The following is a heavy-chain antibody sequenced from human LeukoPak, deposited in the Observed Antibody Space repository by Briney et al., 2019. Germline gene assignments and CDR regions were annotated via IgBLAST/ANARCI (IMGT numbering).Heavy chain of an antibody. V-gene: IGHV3-11*04. Sequence: GGSLRLPCAASGFTFSDYYMSWIRQAPGKGLEWVSYISSSGSTIYYADSVNGRFTISRDNAKNSLYLQMNSLRAEDTAVYYCARDRLYDSSGYYYGYWGQGTLVTVSS. J-gene: IGHJ4*02. CDR3: ARDRLYDSSGYYYGY. CDR2: ISSSGSTI. CDR1: GFTFSDYY. D-gene: IGHD3-22*01.